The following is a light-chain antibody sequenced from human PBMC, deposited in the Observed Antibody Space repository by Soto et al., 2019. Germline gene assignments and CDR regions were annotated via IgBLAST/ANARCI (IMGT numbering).Light chain of an antibody. J-gene: IGLJ1*01. V-gene: IGLV1-44*01. CDR3: ASWDDRLKGYV. CDR1: RSNIGSNS. Sequence: QSVRTQPPSVSGTPGQRVIISCSGSRSNIGSNSVNWDQQLPGTAPKLLIYINDQRPSGVPDRFSGSTSGTSVSLAISGLQSEDEDDYYCASWDDRLKGYVFGTGTKVT. CDR2: IND.